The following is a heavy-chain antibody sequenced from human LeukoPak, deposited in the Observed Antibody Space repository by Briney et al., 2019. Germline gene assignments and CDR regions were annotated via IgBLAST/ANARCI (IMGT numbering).Heavy chain of an antibody. J-gene: IGHJ6*03. Sequence: ASVKVSCKASGGTFNSYAINWVRQATGQGLEWMGWMNPNSGNTGYAQEFQGRVTITRNTSISTAYMELSSLRSEDTAVYYCARVGRAYSSSAPKPHYYCYYMDVWGKGTTVTVSS. CDR3: ARVGRAYSSSAPKPHYYCYYMDV. D-gene: IGHD6-6*01. CDR1: GGTFNSYA. CDR2: MNPNSGNT. V-gene: IGHV1-8*03.